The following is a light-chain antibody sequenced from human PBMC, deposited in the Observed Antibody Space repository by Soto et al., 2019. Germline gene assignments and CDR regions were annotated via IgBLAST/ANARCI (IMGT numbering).Light chain of an antibody. J-gene: IGKJ2*01. CDR2: CAS. CDR1: QSILCSSNNQNY. CDR3: QQYYESPYT. Sequence: DIVMTQSPDSLSVSLGERATTTCKSSQSILCSSNNQNYLAWYQQRPGHPPKLLIYCASTRESGVPDRFSGWGSGSDFTLTISSLQAEDVAVYYCQQYYESPYTFGQGTKLQIK. V-gene: IGKV4-1*01.